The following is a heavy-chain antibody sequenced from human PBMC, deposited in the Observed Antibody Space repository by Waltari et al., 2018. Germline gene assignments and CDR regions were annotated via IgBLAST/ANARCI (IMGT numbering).Heavy chain of an antibody. V-gene: IGHV4-34*01. CDR1: GESFSGYY. CDR3: AREVASARGAFDI. J-gene: IGHJ3*02. D-gene: IGHD5-12*01. Sequence: QVQLQQWGAGLLKPSETLSFTCAVCGESFSGYYWRWLRQPPGKGLEGIGESSHRGSTNYNPSLKSRVTISVDTSKNLFSLKLSSVTAADTAMYYCAREVASARGAFDIWGQGTMVTVSS. CDR2: SSHRGST.